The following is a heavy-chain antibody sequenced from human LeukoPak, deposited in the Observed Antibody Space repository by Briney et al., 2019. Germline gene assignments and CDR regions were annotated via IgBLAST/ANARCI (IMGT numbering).Heavy chain of an antibody. Sequence: SETLSLTCTVSGGSISSSSYYWSWIRQPPGKGLEWIGYIYYSGSTNYNPSLKSRVTISVDTSKNQFSLKLSSVTAADTAVYYCARGGYSYGYGYWGQGTLVTVSS. V-gene: IGHV4-61*01. CDR2: IYYSGST. J-gene: IGHJ4*02. D-gene: IGHD5-18*01. CDR1: GGSISSSSYY. CDR3: ARGGYSYGYGY.